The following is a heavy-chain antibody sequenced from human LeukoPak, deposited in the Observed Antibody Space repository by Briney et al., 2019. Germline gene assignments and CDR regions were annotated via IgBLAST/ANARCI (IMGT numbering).Heavy chain of an antibody. J-gene: IGHJ5*02. D-gene: IGHD1-26*01. CDR1: GYSFTNKY. V-gene: IGHV1-46*01. CDR2: INPSGGST. Sequence: ASVKVSCKASGYSFTNKYMHWVRQAPGQGLEWMGIINPSGGSTTYAQKFKGRVTMTRDTSTSTAYMELSSLRSEDTAVYYCARDLSGSYYGWFDPWGQGTLVTVSS. CDR3: ARDLSGSYYGWFDP.